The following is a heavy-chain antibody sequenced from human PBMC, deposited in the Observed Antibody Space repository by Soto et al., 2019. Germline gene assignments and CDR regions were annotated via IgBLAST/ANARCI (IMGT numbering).Heavy chain of an antibody. J-gene: IGHJ6*03. CDR1: GGSFSGYY. Sequence: QVPLQQWGAGLLKPSETLSLTCAVYGGSFSGYYWSWIRQPPGKGLEWIGEINHSGSTNYAPSLNSRVAISLDPTKNQFSRRLSAVTAPYTAVYYCARGNVVVPAARGGRDYYYYRDVWGKGSTVAVS. CDR2: INHSGST. CDR3: ARGNVVVPAARGGRDYYYYRDV. D-gene: IGHD2-2*01. V-gene: IGHV4-34*01.